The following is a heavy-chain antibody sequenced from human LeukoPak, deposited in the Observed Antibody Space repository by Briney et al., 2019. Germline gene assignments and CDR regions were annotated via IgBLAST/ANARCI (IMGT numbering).Heavy chain of an antibody. CDR1: GGSISSGSYY. Sequence: PSETLSLTCTVSGGSISSGSYYWSWIRQPAGKGLEWIGRIYTSGSTNYNPSLKSRVTISVDTSKNQFSLKLSSVTAADTAVYYCARDGVAVAGNYFDYWGQGTLVTVSS. CDR3: ARDGVAVAGNYFDY. J-gene: IGHJ4*02. CDR2: IYTSGST. V-gene: IGHV4-61*02. D-gene: IGHD6-19*01.